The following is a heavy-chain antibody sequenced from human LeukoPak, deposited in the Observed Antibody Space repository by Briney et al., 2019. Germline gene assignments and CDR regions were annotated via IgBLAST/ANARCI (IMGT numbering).Heavy chain of an antibody. J-gene: IGHJ3*02. V-gene: IGHV1-69*13. Sequence: SVKVSCKASRDTFTRCAFSWVRQAPGQGLEWMGGIIPIDGTANFAQKFQGRVTITADQSTSTAYMELSSQRSEDTAIYYCARDPGAPVRAFDIWGQGTLVTVSS. CDR1: RDTFTRCA. D-gene: IGHD3-10*01. CDR2: IIPIDGTA. CDR3: ARDPGAPVRAFDI.